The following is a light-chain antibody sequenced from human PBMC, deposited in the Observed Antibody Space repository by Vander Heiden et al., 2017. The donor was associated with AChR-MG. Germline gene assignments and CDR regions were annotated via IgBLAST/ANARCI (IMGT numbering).Light chain of an antibody. CDR3: QKYNSALWT. CDR2: AAS. CDR1: EGIGNY. Sequence: IQMTQSPSSLSASVGDRVTITCRASEGIGNYLAWYQQKPGKVPKLLIYAASTLQSGVPSRFSGSASGTDFTLTISSLQPEDVATYYCQKYNSALWTFGQGTKVEIK. J-gene: IGKJ1*01. V-gene: IGKV1-27*01.